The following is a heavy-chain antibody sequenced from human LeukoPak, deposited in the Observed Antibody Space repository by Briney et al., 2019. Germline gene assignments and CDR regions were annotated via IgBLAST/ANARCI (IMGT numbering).Heavy chain of an antibody. CDR1: GFTLSNYW. CDR3: ARERITISNWFYP. D-gene: IGHD3-9*01. J-gene: IGHJ5*02. V-gene: IGHV3-74*01. CDR2: INSDGSNI. Sequence: GGSLRLSCAASGFTLSNYWMHWVRHAPGKGLVWVSRINSDGSNINYADSVKGRFTISRDNAKNTLYLQMNSLRAEDTAVYYCARERITISNWFYPWGQGTLVTVSS.